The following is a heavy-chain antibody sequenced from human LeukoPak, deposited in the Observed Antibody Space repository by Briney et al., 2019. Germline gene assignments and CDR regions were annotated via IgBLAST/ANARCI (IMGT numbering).Heavy chain of an antibody. Sequence: GESLRLSCAASGFTFSSNYMSWVRQAPGKGLEWVSVIYSGGSTYYADSVKGRFTISRDNSKNTLYLQMNSLRAEDTAVYYCAPGGLWGTRLFDYWGQGTLVTVSS. V-gene: IGHV3-53*01. CDR3: APGGLWGTRLFDY. D-gene: IGHD4/OR15-4a*01. J-gene: IGHJ4*02. CDR2: IYSGGST. CDR1: GFTFSSNY.